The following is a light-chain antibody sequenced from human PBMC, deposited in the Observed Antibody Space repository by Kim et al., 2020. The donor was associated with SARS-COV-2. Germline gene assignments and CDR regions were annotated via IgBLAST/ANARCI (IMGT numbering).Light chain of an antibody. J-gene: IGKJ1*01. CDR3: QQYKSYPRT. Sequence: DIQMTQSPSSLSASVGDRVTITCRASQGISSWLAWYQQKPEKAPKPLIYDASSLQSGVPSRFSGSGSGTEFTLTISSLQPDDFATYYCQQYKSYPRTFGQGTKVDIK. CDR2: DAS. CDR1: QGISSW. V-gene: IGKV1D-16*01.